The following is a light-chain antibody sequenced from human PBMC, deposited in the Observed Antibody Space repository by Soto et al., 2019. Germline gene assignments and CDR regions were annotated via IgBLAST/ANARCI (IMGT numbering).Light chain of an antibody. Sequence: QSVLTQPPSVSGAPGQTITMSCTGSGSNVGASYDVHWYQVLPGAGPRLLIYKHNNRPSGVPDRFSGSKSGTSASLAVTGLRAEDEADYYCQSYDNILSGPLFGGGTKVTVL. CDR2: KHN. CDR3: QSYDNILSGPL. J-gene: IGLJ3*02. V-gene: IGLV1-40*01. CDR1: GSNVGASYD.